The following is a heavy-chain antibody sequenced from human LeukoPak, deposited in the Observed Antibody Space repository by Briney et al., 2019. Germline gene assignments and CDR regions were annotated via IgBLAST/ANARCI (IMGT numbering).Heavy chain of an antibody. Sequence: PSETLSLTCAVYGGSFSSYYWSWIRQPPGKGLEWIGYIYYSGSTNYNPSLKSRVTISVDTSKNQFSLKLSSVTAADTAVYYCARTAVTTIGYFDYWGQGTLVTVSS. CDR1: GGSFSSYY. CDR2: IYYSGST. V-gene: IGHV4-59*01. J-gene: IGHJ4*02. D-gene: IGHD4-17*01. CDR3: ARTAVTTIGYFDY.